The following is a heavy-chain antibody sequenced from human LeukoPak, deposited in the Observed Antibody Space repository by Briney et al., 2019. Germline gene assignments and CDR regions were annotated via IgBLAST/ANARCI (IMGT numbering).Heavy chain of an antibody. Sequence: SQTLSLTCTVSGGSISSGSYYWSWIRQPPGKGLEWIGYIYYSGSTNYNPSLKSRVTISVDTSKNQFSLKLSSVTAADTAVYYCARQGVLGYSSSWLDYWGQGTLVTVSS. V-gene: IGHV4-61*01. D-gene: IGHD6-13*01. CDR3: ARQGVLGYSSSWLDY. J-gene: IGHJ4*02. CDR1: GGSISSGSYY. CDR2: IYYSGST.